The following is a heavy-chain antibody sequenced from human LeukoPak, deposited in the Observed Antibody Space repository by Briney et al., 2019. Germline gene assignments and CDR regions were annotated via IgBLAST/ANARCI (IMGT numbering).Heavy chain of an antibody. CDR3: ARDLVRLSPYYYDSSGYSLPDY. J-gene: IGHJ4*02. D-gene: IGHD3-22*01. CDR2: ISAYNGNT. CDR1: GGTFSSYA. V-gene: IGHV1-18*01. Sequence: ASVKVSCKASGGTFSSYAISWVRQAPGQGLEWMGWISAYNGNTNYAQKLQGRVTMTTDTSTSTAYMELRSLRSDDTAVYYCARDLVRLSPYYYDSSGYSLPDYWGQGTLVTVSS.